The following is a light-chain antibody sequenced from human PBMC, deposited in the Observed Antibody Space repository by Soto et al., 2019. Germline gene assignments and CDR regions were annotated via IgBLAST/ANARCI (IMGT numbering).Light chain of an antibody. V-gene: IGKV3-20*01. Sequence: EIVLTQSPGTLSLSPGERATLYCRASQNVGNNLVWYQQKPGQAPRLLIYGASTRAAGIPDRFSGSGSGTEFTLTISGLQSEDFAVYYCQQYGSSQWTFGQGTKVDIK. CDR2: GAS. CDR1: QNVGNN. J-gene: IGKJ1*01. CDR3: QQYGSSQWT.